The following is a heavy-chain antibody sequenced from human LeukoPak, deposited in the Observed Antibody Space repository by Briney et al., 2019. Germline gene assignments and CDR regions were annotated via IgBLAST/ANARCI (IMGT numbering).Heavy chain of an antibody. Sequence: GGSLRLSCAASGFTFSSFAMSWVRQAPGKGLEWVSAISGSGSSPYYAASVKGRFTISRDNSKSTLYLQMNSLRAGDTAVYYCAKDSGPWGYCTTTSCYFACWGQGALVTVSS. CDR3: AKDSGPWGYCTTTSCYFAC. D-gene: IGHD2-2*01. J-gene: IGHJ4*02. CDR1: GFTFSSFA. V-gene: IGHV3-23*01. CDR2: ISGSGSSP.